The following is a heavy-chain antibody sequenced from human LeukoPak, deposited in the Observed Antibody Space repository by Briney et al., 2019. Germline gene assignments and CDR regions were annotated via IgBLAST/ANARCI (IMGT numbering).Heavy chain of an antibody. D-gene: IGHD3/OR15-3a*01. CDR2: IYYTGNT. Sequence: SETPSLTCTVSGVSISSSYSYWGWIRQPPGMGLEWIGSIYYTGNTYYNASLKSQVSISIDTSKNQFSLKLTSVTAADTAVYYCARQTGSGLFILPGGQGTLVTVSS. CDR3: ARQTGSGLFILP. V-gene: IGHV4-39*01. CDR1: GVSISSSYSY. J-gene: IGHJ4*02.